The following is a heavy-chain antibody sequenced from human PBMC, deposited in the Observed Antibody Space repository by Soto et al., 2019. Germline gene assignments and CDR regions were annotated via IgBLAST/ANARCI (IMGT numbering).Heavy chain of an antibody. Sequence: QVQLVESGGGVVQPGRSLRLSCAASGFTFSSYGMHWVRQAPGKGLEWVAVIWYDGSNNYYADSVKGRFTISRDNSKNTLYLQMNSLRAEDTAVYYCARDGMGRQLVGFGFDYWGQGTLVTVS. V-gene: IGHV3-33*01. CDR3: ARDGMGRQLVGFGFDY. CDR1: GFTFSSYG. J-gene: IGHJ4*02. D-gene: IGHD6-13*01. CDR2: IWYDGSNN.